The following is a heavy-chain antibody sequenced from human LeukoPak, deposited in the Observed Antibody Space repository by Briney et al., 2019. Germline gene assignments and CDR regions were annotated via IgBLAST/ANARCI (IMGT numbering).Heavy chain of an antibody. CDR2: ITGNSGTT. D-gene: IGHD2-8*01. CDR3: AKDPNGDYIGAFDA. Sequence: RGSLRLSYAASGLIFSNYAMTWVRQAPGKGLEWASSITGNSGTTKYADSVRGRFTMSRDNSRNTLYLQMDSLGAEDTAVYYCAKDPNGDYIGAFDAWGPGTMVIVSS. V-gene: IGHV3-23*01. CDR1: GLIFSNYA. J-gene: IGHJ3*01.